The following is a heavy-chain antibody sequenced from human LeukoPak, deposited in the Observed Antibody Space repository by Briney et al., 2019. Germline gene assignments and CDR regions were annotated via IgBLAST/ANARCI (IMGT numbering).Heavy chain of an antibody. D-gene: IGHD2-2*01. CDR1: GFTFSSSA. CDR3: AKDLDCSSTNCYPDY. V-gene: IGHV3-23*01. CDR2: ISGSSGST. J-gene: IGHJ4*02. Sequence: PGGSLRLSCAASGFTFSSSAMSWVRQAPGKGLEGVSAISGSSGSTYYADSVKGRFTISRDNSKNTLYLQMNSLRAEDTAVYYCAKDLDCSSTNCYPDYWGQGTLVTVSS.